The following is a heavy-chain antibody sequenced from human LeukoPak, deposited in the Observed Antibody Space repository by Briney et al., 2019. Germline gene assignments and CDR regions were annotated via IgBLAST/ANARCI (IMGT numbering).Heavy chain of an antibody. CDR3: ARGFSDYPYFFDS. D-gene: IGHD5-12*01. Sequence: PSETLSLTCALSGGSIISGTYSWNLIRQPPGKGLEWIGYIFHTGNTYYSPSLKSRVPISIETSRTHFSLKLSSVSAADTAIYYCARGFSDYPYFFDSWGQGALVTVSS. J-gene: IGHJ4*02. CDR2: IFHTGNT. V-gene: IGHV4-30-2*01. CDR1: GGSIISGTYS.